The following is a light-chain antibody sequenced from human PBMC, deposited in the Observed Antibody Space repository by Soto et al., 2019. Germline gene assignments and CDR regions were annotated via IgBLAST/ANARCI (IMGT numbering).Light chain of an antibody. CDR3: QSYFPAPPFT. CDR1: QGISNY. Sequence: DIQMTQSPSSLSASVGDRVTITCRASQGISNYLVWYQQQPGKVPKLLISGASTLQTGVPSRFSGSGSGTDFTLTISSLQSEDVATYYCQSYFPAPPFTFGPGTKVDIK. J-gene: IGKJ3*01. CDR2: GAS. V-gene: IGKV1-27*01.